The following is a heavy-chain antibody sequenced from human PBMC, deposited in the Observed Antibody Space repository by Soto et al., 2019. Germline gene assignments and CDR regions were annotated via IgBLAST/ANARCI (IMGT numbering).Heavy chain of an antibody. J-gene: IGHJ2*01. V-gene: IGHV3-48*03. CDR3: ARLNTMTNWYFDL. D-gene: IGHD3-3*01. CDR2: ISTGSSTI. CDR1: EFTFSSYD. Sequence: QTGGSLRLSCAASEFTFSSYDMNWVRQAPGKGLEWVSYISTGSSTIYYADSVKGRFTISRDNAKNSLYLQMNSLRAEDTAVYYCARLNTMTNWYFDLWGRGTLVTVSS.